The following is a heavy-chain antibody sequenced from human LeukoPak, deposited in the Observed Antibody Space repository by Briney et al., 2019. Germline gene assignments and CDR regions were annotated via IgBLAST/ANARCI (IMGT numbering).Heavy chain of an antibody. CDR3: ARPWEITMSERSYNWFDS. Sequence: ASVKVSCKASGYTFTAYYIHWVRQAPGQGLEWMGRINPDSGGTNYAQKFQGRVTMTRDTSISTAYMELSRLRSDDSAVYYCARPWEITMSERSYNWFDSWGQGTLVTVSS. CDR1: GYTFTAYY. V-gene: IGHV1-2*02. D-gene: IGHD1-26*01. J-gene: IGHJ5*01. CDR2: INPDSGGT.